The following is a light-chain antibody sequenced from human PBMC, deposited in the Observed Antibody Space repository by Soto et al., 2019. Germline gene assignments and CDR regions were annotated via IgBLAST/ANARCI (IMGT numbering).Light chain of an antibody. CDR3: RQYNSYSLT. Sequence: DIQMTQSPSTLSASVGDRVTITCRASQSISSWLAWYQQKPGKAPKLLIYKASSLGSGVPSRFSGSGSGTEFTLTISSLQPDDFATYYCRQYNSYSLTFGGGTKVEIK. CDR1: QSISSW. J-gene: IGKJ4*01. CDR2: KAS. V-gene: IGKV1-5*03.